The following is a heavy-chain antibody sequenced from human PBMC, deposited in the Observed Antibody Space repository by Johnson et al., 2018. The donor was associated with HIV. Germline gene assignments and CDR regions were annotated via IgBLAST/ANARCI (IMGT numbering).Heavy chain of an antibody. CDR3: ARWGVVTPHAFDI. J-gene: IGHJ3*02. Sequence: QVQLVESGGGLVRPGGSLRLSCAASGFAVSSNYMNWVRQTPGKGLEWVAVIRYDGSNKYYADSVKGRFTISRDNSKNTLYLQMNSLRAEDTAVYYCARWGVVTPHAFDIWGQGTMVTVSS. CDR2: IRYDGSNK. D-gene: IGHD4-23*01. CDR1: GFAVSSNY. V-gene: IGHV3-33*08.